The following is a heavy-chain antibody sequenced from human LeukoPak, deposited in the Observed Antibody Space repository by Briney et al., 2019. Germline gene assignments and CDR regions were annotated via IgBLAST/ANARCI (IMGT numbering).Heavy chain of an antibody. CDR3: ARSSRRRWLQPDFDY. CDR1: GGSFSGYY. Sequence: PSETLSLTCAVYGGSFSGYYWSWIRQPPGKGLEWIGYIYYSGSTNYNPSLKSRVTISVDTSKNQFSLKLSSVTAADTAVYYCARSSRRRWLQPDFDYWGQGTLVTVSS. V-gene: IGHV4-59*01. J-gene: IGHJ4*02. CDR2: IYYSGST. D-gene: IGHD5-12*01.